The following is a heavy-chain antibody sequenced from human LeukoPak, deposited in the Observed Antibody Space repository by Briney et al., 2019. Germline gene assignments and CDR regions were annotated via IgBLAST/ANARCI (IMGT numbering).Heavy chain of an antibody. CDR1: GFTFSSYA. D-gene: IGHD4-17*01. V-gene: IGHV3-23*01. Sequence: GGSLRLSCAASGFTFSSYAMSWVRQAPGKGLEWVSAISGSGGSTYYADSVKGRFTISRDNSKNTLYLQMNSLRAEDTAVYYCARFRLTVTTYAHLDYWGQGTLVTVSS. CDR2: ISGSGGST. J-gene: IGHJ4*02. CDR3: ARFRLTVTTYAHLDY.